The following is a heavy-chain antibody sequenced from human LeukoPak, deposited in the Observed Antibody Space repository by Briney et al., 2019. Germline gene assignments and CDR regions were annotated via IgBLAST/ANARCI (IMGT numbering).Heavy chain of an antibody. CDR2: ISYDGSNK. CDR1: GFTLSSYA. Sequence: GGSLRLSCAASGFTLSSYAMHWVRQAPGKGLEWVAVISYDGSNKYYADSVKGRFTISRDNSKNTLYLQMNSLRAEDTAVYYCARDYSSSSRYFDYWGQGTLVTVSS. CDR3: ARDYSSSSRYFDY. D-gene: IGHD6-6*01. J-gene: IGHJ4*02. V-gene: IGHV3-30*04.